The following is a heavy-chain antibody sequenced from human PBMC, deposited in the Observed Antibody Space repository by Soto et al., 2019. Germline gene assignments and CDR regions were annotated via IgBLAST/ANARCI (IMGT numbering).Heavy chain of an antibody. CDR1: GGTFSTSS. J-gene: IGHJ5*02. CDR3: ARDVVRSTAGDA. V-gene: IGHV1-69*01. D-gene: IGHD2-15*01. CDR2: IIPISTRT. Sequence: QLQLVQSGTEVKEPGSSVKVSCKDSGGTFSTSSFVWVRQGPGQGLEWMGGIIPISTRTNFAQKFQVRVTFSAYEATRTTYMELRRLTSEDTAIYHCARDVVRSTAGDALCQGTRVTFPS.